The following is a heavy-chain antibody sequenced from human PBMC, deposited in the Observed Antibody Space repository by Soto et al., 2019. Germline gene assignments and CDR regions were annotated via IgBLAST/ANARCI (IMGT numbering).Heavy chain of an antibody. Sequence: PGGSLRLSCVASGFSLSDYAVNWVRQAPGKGLEWVSFISSDIRTIYYADSVEGRFTVSRDNARNSVSLQMDSLRDEDAAVYYCARIKLVEWFFINVDVYDMDVWGQGTPVTVSS. D-gene: IGHD3-3*01. CDR2: ISSDIRTI. J-gene: IGHJ6*02. CDR1: GFSLSDYA. CDR3: ARIKLVEWFFINVDVYDMDV. V-gene: IGHV3-48*02.